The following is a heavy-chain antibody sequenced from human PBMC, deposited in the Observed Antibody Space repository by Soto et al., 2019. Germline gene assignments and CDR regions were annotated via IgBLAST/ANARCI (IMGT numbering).Heavy chain of an antibody. J-gene: IGHJ6*02. D-gene: IGHD4-17*01. V-gene: IGHV3-30*18. Sequence: GGSLRLSCAASGFTFSSYGMHWVHQAPGKGLEWVAVISYDGSNKYYADSVKGRFTISRDNSKNTLYLQMNSLRAEDTAVYYCAKGRDGDYGRYYYYYGMDVWGQGTTVTVSS. CDR3: AKGRDGDYGRYYYYYGMDV. CDR2: ISYDGSNK. CDR1: GFTFSSYG.